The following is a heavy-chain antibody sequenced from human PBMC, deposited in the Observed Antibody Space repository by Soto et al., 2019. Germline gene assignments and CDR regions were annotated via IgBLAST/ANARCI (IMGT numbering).Heavy chain of an antibody. CDR2: IGSSGSTI. Sequence: PGGSLRLSCAGSVFTFSDYYMSLIRQAPGKGLEWVSYIGSSGSTIYYADSVKGRFTISRDNAKNSLYLQMNSLRAEDTAVYYCARDLGAYDSSGYYPMYFDYSGQGTMLTVSS. D-gene: IGHD3-22*01. J-gene: IGHJ4*02. V-gene: IGHV3-11*01. CDR3: ARDLGAYDSSGYYPMYFDY. CDR1: VFTFSDYY.